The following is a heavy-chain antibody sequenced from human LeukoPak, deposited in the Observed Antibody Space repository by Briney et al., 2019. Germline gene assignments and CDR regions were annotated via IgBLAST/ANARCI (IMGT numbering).Heavy chain of an antibody. J-gene: IGHJ4*02. D-gene: IGHD3-3*01. Sequence: GGSLRLSCAASGLTFSSFGMNWVRQAPGKGLEWVSSISSTSSYIYYADSVKGRFTISRDNSKNTLYLQMNSLRAEDTAVYYCARDRVLRFLEWLPYYWGQGTLVTVSS. CDR3: ARDRVLRFLEWLPYY. CDR1: GLTFSSFG. CDR2: ISSTSSYI. V-gene: IGHV3-21*01.